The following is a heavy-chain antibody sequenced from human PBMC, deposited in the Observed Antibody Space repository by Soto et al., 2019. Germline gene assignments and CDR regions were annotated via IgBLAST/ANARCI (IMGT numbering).Heavy chain of an antibody. Sequence: GGSLRLSCAASGFTFSRYAMSWVRQAPGKGLEWVSAISGSGGSTYYADSVKGRFTISRDNSKNTLYLQMNSLRAEETAVYYCAKDPTYYYGSKPRPGGDYWGQGTLVTVSS. CDR1: GFTFSRYA. CDR2: ISGSGGST. CDR3: AKDPTYYYGSKPRPGGDY. D-gene: IGHD3-10*01. J-gene: IGHJ4*02. V-gene: IGHV3-23*01.